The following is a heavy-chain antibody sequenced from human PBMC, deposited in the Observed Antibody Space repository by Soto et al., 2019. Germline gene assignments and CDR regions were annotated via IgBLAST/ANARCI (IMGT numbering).Heavy chain of an antibody. CDR3: AAAILGQPPYFYDMDV. Sequence: QMQLVQSGPEVKKPGTSLKVSCKASGFTLSSSAVQWVRQARGQGLEWIGWIVVGSDNTNYAQKFRERVTITRDMSTSTVYMELSSLRSEDTATYYCAAAILGQPPYFYDMDVWGQGTPVTVSS. CDR2: IVVGSDNT. J-gene: IGHJ6*02. CDR1: GFTLSSSA. V-gene: IGHV1-58*01. D-gene: IGHD1-26*01.